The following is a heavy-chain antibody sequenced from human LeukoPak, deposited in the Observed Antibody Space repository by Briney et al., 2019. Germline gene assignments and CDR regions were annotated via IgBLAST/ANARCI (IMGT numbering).Heavy chain of an antibody. CDR1: GFTFSSYA. J-gene: IGHJ4*01. CDR2: IRGSGDIT. Sequence: GGSLRLSFAPPGFTFSSYAMSWFRQAPGKGLEWVSGIRGSGDITYYADSVKGRFTISRDNFKNTLYLQMNSLRAEDTAVYYCAKTRIVCTSVSCPGGGFDYWGHGTLVTVSS. V-gene: IGHV3-23*01. D-gene: IGHD2-2*01. CDR3: AKTRIVCTSVSCPGGGFDY.